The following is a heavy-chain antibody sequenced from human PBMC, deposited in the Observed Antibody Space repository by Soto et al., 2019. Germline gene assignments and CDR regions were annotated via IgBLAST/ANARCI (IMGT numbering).Heavy chain of an antibody. CDR1: GYTFTSYG. CDR3: ARGGHVDTAMAKPYYYYYYMDV. Sequence: ASVKVSCKASGYTFTSYGISWVRQAPGQRLERMGWISAYNGNTNYAQKLQGRVTMTTDTSTSTAYMELRSLRSDDTAVYYCARGGHVDTAMAKPYYYYYYMDVWGKGTTVTVSS. V-gene: IGHV1-18*01. CDR2: ISAYNGNT. D-gene: IGHD5-18*01. J-gene: IGHJ6*03.